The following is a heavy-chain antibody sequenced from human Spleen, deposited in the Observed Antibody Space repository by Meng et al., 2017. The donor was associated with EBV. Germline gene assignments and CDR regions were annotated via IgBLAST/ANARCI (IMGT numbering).Heavy chain of an antibody. D-gene: IGHD3-16*01. J-gene: IGHJ4*02. CDR1: GHILTELS. CDR2: FDPEEGET. CDR3: ATYLGGADDS. Sequence: QGQLFKAGAEVKKPGASVKVSCKVSGHILTELSMHWVRQAPGKGLEWMGGFDPEEGETIYAQKFQGRVTMTEDTSRDTAYMELISLRSEDTAVYYCATYLGGADDSWGRGTLVTVSS. V-gene: IGHV1-24*01.